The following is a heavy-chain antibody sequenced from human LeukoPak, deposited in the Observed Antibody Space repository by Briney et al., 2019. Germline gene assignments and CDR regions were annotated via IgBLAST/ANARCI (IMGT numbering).Heavy chain of an antibody. CDR3: ARGRYYYDSSGYYKFDY. J-gene: IGHJ4*02. D-gene: IGHD3-22*01. CDR1: GFTFSSYW. Sequence: GGSLRLSCAASGFTFSSYWMGWVRQAPGKGLEWVANIKQDGSEKYYVDSVKGRFTISRDNAKNSLYLQMNSLRAEDTAVYYCARGRYYYDSSGYYKFDYWGQGTLVTVSS. CDR2: IKQDGSEK. V-gene: IGHV3-7*01.